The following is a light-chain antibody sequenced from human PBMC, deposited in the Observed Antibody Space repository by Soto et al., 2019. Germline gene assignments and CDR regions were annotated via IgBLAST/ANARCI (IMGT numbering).Light chain of an antibody. Sequence: QSALTQPASVSGSPGQSITISCTGTSSDVGGYNYVSWYQQHPGKAPKLMIYEVSNRPSEVSNRFSGSKSGNTASLTISGLQAEDEADYFCNSYGSTSTRYVFGTGTKLTVL. J-gene: IGLJ1*01. CDR2: EVS. CDR3: NSYGSTSTRYV. V-gene: IGLV2-14*01. CDR1: SSDVGGYNY.